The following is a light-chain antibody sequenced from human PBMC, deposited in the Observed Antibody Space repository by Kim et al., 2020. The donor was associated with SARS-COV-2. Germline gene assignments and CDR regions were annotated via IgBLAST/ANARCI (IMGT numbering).Light chain of an antibody. Sequence: DIQMTQSPSSLSASVGDRVTITCRASQSISSYLNWYQQKPGKAPKFLIYAASSLQSGVPSRFSGSGSGTDFTLTISSLQPEDFATYYCQQRYSTPLTFGGGTKVDIK. J-gene: IGKJ4*01. V-gene: IGKV1-39*01. CDR2: AAS. CDR3: QQRYSTPLT. CDR1: QSISSY.